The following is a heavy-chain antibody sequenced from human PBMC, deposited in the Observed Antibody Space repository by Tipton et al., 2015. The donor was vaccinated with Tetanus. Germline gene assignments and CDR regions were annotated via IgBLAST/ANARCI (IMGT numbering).Heavy chain of an antibody. V-gene: IGHV3-53*01. CDR2: IYAAGST. CDR3: ARDGSWKFDY. Sequence: SLRLSCAASGFSVSSNYIGWVRQAPGKGLEWVSIIYAAGSTYYADSVKGRFSISRDISQDKVFLQMDSVRPEDTAVYYCARDGSWKFDYWGQGTLVTVSS. D-gene: IGHD6-13*01. J-gene: IGHJ4*02. CDR1: GFSVSSNY.